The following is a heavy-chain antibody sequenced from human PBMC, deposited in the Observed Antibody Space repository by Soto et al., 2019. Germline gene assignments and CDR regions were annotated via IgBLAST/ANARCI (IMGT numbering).Heavy chain of an antibody. V-gene: IGHV1-3*01. D-gene: IGHD1-1*01. Sequence: QVQLVQSGADVKKPGAPVKVSCKASGYTFSGYALHWVRQAPGQRLEWMGWINAGNGNTKYSQKFQGRVTITRDTSASTAYMELSSLRSEDTAVYYCARGRWTQTTADYYLDYWGRGTLVTVSS. CDR3: ARGRWTQTTADYYLDY. CDR1: GYTFSGYA. J-gene: IGHJ4*02. CDR2: INAGNGNT.